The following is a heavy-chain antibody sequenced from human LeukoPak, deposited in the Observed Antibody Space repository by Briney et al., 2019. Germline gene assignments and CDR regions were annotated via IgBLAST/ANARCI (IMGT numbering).Heavy chain of an antibody. CDR2: MNPNSGNT. Sequence: ASVKVSCKASGYTFTSYDINWVRQATGQGLEWMGWMNPNSGNTGYAQKFQGRVTTTRNTSISTAYMELSSLRSEDTAVYYCATRYCSSTSCYTNWFDPWGQGTLVTVSS. D-gene: IGHD2-2*02. CDR3: ATRYCSSTSCYTNWFDP. V-gene: IGHV1-8*01. CDR1: GYTFTSYD. J-gene: IGHJ5*02.